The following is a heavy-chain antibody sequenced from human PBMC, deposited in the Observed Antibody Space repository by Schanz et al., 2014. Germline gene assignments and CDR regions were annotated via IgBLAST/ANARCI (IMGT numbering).Heavy chain of an antibody. CDR1: GYTLTAYY. Sequence: QVQLVQSGAEVKKPGASVKVSCKASGYTLTAYYMHWVRQAPGQGLEWMGQINPNSGATIYAQNFQGRVTITRDTSISTAYMELSRLRSDDTAVYYCARGLVRYFAYWGQGTLVTVSS. V-gene: IGHV1-2*06. CDR3: ARGLVRYFAY. CDR2: INPNSGAT. D-gene: IGHD2-8*02. J-gene: IGHJ4*02.